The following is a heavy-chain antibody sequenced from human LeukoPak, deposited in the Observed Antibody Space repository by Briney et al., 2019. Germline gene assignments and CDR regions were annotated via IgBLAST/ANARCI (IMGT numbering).Heavy chain of an antibody. CDR1: GFTFSSYS. V-gene: IGHV3-21*01. CDR3: ARGDDYGDYNWFDP. CDR2: ISSSSSYI. D-gene: IGHD4-17*01. J-gene: IGHJ5*02. Sequence: GGSLRLSCAASGFTFSSYSMNWVRQAPGKGLEWVSSISSSSSYIYYADSVKGRFTISRDNAKNSLYLQMNSLRAEDTAVYYCARGDDYGDYNWFDPWGQGTLVTVSS.